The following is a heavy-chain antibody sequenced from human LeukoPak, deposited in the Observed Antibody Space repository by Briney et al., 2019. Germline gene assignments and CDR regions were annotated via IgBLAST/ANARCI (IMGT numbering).Heavy chain of an antibody. CDR1: GHTFTSYG. J-gene: IGHJ5*02. CDR3: ARDPVAGPLGSWFDP. Sequence: ASVKVSCKASGHTFTSYGISWVRQAPGQGLEWMGWISAYNGNTNYAQKLQGRVTMTTDTSTSTAYMELRSLRSDDTAVYYCARDPVAGPLGSWFDPWGQGTLVTVSS. D-gene: IGHD6-19*01. CDR2: ISAYNGNT. V-gene: IGHV1-18*04.